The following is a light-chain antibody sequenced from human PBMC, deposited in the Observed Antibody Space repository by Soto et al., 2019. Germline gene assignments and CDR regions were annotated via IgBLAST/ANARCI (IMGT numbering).Light chain of an antibody. V-gene: IGKV3-15*01. J-gene: IGKJ1*01. CDR1: QSISSN. Sequence: EIVITQSPATLSVSPGDRATLSCRASQSISSNLAWYQQKLGQAPRLLIYRASTRATGIPARFSGSGSGTEFTLTISSLQSEDFALYYCHQYENWPQTFGQGTTGDIK. CDR2: RAS. CDR3: HQYENWPQT.